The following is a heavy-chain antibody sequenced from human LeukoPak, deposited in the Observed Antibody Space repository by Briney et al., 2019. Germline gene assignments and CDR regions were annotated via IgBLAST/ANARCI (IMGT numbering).Heavy chain of an antibody. CDR2: IIPILGIA. V-gene: IGHV1-69*02. D-gene: IGHD3-16*01. Sequence: SVKVSCKASGGTFSSYTISWVRQAPGQGLEWMGRIIPILGIANYAQKFQGRVTITADKSTSTAYMELSSLRSEDTAVYYCAVVAPPGDDLKTYYFDYWGQGTLVTVSS. J-gene: IGHJ4*02. CDR1: GGTFSSYT. CDR3: AVVAPPGDDLKTYYFDY.